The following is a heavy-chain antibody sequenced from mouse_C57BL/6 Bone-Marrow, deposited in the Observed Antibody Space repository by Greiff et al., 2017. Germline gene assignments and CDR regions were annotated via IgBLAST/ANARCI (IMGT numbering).Heavy chain of an antibody. CDR3: ARHERYYDYEGYFDY. V-gene: IGHV1-62-2*01. Sequence: QVQLKQSGAELVKPGASVKLSCKASGYIFTEYTIHWVKQRSGQGLEWIGWFYPGSGSIKYNERFKDKATLTAHKSSNTVYMELSRLTSEDSAVYFCARHERYYDYEGYFDYWGQGTTLTVSS. CDR1: GYIFTEYT. D-gene: IGHD2-4*01. J-gene: IGHJ2*01. CDR2: FYPGSGSI.